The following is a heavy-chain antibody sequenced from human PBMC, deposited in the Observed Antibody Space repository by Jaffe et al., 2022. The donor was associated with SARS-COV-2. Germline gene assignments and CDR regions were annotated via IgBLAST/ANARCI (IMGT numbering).Heavy chain of an antibody. CDR2: INHSGST. Sequence: QVQLQQWGAGLLKPSETLSLTCAVYGGSFSGYYWSWIRQPPGKGLEWIGEINHSGSTNYNPSLKSRVTISVDTSKNQFSLKLSSVTAADTAVYYCARGVCSGGSCYLGHYYYMDVWGKGTTVTVSS. D-gene: IGHD2-15*01. J-gene: IGHJ6*03. CDR1: GGSFSGYY. CDR3: ARGVCSGGSCYLGHYYYMDV. V-gene: IGHV4-34*01.